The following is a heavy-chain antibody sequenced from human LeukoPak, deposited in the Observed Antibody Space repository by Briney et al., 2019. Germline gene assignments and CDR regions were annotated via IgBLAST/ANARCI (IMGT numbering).Heavy chain of an antibody. CDR1: GGSFSGYY. D-gene: IGHD3-10*02. CDR2: INHSGST. J-gene: IGHJ3*02. Sequence: SETLSLTCAVYGGSFSGYYWSWIRQPPGKGLEWIGEINHSGSTNYNPSLKSRVTISVDTSKNQFSLKLSSATAADTAVYYCARGESITMFGVPLDAFDIWGQGTMVTVSS. V-gene: IGHV4-34*01. CDR3: ARGESITMFGVPLDAFDI.